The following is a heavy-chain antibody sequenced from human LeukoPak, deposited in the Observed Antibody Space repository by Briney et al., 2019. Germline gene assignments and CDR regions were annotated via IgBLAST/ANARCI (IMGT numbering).Heavy chain of an antibody. J-gene: IGHJ3*02. V-gene: IGHV3-7*01. CDR2: IKQDGIEK. CDR1: GFTSTNYW. D-gene: IGHD6-19*01. Sequence: PGGSLRLSCAASGFTSTNYWMSWVRQAPGKGLEWVANIKQDGIEKYHVVSVEGRFTISRDNAKNSLYLQMNSLRAEDTAVYYCTRLRSGSAWPPNDAFDIWGQGTMVTVSS. CDR3: TRLRSGSAWPPNDAFDI.